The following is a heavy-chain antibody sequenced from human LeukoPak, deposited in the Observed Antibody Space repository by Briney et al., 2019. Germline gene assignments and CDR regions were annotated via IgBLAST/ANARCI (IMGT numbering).Heavy chain of an antibody. Sequence: SETLSLTCTVSGGSISSNYWNWIRQPPGKGLEWIGFIYFTGSTIYNPSLKSRVTISVDTSKNQFSLRLTSVTAADTAVYYCARGEELPPDYWGQGTLVTVSS. CDR1: GGSISSNY. D-gene: IGHD3-10*01. CDR3: ARGEELPPDY. V-gene: IGHV4-59*01. J-gene: IGHJ4*02. CDR2: IYFTGST.